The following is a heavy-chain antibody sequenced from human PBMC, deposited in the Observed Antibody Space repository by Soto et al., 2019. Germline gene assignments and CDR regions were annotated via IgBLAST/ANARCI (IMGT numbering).Heavy chain of an antibody. Sequence: GGTLRLSCAASGFTFSSYAMHWVRQAPGKGLEWVAVISYDGSNKYYADSVKGRFTISRDNSKNTLYLQMNSLRAEDTAVYYCARDSPPFDYWGQGTLVTVS. J-gene: IGHJ4*02. CDR2: ISYDGSNK. CDR3: ARDSPPFDY. V-gene: IGHV3-30-3*01. CDR1: GFTFSSYA.